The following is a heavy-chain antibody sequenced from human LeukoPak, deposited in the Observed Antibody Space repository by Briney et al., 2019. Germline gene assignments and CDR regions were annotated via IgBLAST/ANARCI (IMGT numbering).Heavy chain of an antibody. J-gene: IGHJ6*02. CDR1: DGSISSYY. V-gene: IGHV4-59*08. CDR2: IYSSGNS. D-gene: IGHD2-2*01. CDR3: ARHCSSTSCSSWYYGMDV. Sequence: PSETLSLTCTVFDGSISSYYWSWIRQPPGNGLEFIGYIYSSGNSNYNPSLKSRVTISVDTSKNQFSLSLSSVTAAYTAVYYCARHCSSTSCSSWYYGMDVWGHGTTVTVSS.